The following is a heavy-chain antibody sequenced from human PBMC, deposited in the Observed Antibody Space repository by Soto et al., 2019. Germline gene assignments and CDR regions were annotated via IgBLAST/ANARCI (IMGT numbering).Heavy chain of an antibody. V-gene: IGHV2-26*01. CDR3: ARALREELPIYYFDS. D-gene: IGHD1-7*01. Sequence: QVTLKESGPVLVKPTETLTLTCTVSGFSLSKARMGVSWIRQPPGKALEWLAHIFWNDERSYNTSLKSRLTISRDTSKSQVVLTMTNVDPVDTGTYFCARALREELPIYYFDSCGQGTLVTVSS. CDR1: GFSLSKARMG. CDR2: IFWNDER. J-gene: IGHJ4*02.